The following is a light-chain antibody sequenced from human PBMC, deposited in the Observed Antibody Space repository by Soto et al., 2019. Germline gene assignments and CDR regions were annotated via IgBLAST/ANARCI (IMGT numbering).Light chain of an antibody. Sequence: PGERATLSCMASQSVSSYLAWYQQKPGQAPRLLIYDASNRATGIPARFSGSGSGTDFTLTISRLEPEDFAVYYCQQYGSSPGTFGGGTKVDIK. J-gene: IGKJ4*01. V-gene: IGKV3-20*01. CDR1: QSVSSY. CDR2: DAS. CDR3: QQYGSSPGT.